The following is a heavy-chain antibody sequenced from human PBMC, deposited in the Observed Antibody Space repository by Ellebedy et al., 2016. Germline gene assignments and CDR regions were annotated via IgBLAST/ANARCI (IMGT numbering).Heavy chain of an antibody. V-gene: IGHV1-18*01. CDR3: AREGGSYYGAYYYYGMDV. CDR2: ISAYNGNT. CDR1: GGTFTSYG. Sequence: ASVKVSCKASGGTFTSYGISWVRQAPGQGLEWMGWISAYNGNTNYAQKLQGRVTMTTDTSTSTAYMELRSLRSDDTAVYYCAREGGSYYGAYYYYGMDVWGQGTTVTVSS. D-gene: IGHD1-26*01. J-gene: IGHJ6*02.